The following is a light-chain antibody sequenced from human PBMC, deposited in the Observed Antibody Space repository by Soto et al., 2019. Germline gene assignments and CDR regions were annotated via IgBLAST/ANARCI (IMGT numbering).Light chain of an antibody. V-gene: IGKV3-20*01. Sequence: EIVLTQSPGTLSLSPGERATLSCRASQSISSSYLGWYRQKPGQAPRLLIYGASSRATGIPDRFSGSGSGTDFTLSSSRLEPEDFAVYYCQQYGSSFTFGPGTKVDIK. CDR3: QQYGSSFT. CDR1: QSISSSY. CDR2: GAS. J-gene: IGKJ3*01.